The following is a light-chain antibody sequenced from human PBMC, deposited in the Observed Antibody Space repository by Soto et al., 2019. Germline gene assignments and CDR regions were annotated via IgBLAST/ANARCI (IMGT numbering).Light chain of an antibody. CDR3: CSYAGSSTWV. Sequence: QSALTQPASVSGSPGKSITISCTGTSSDVGTYNLVSWYQQRPGKAPKLMIYEVNKRPSGVSNRFSGSKSGNTASLTISGLQAEDEADYSCCSYAGSSTWVFGGGTQLTVL. V-gene: IGLV2-23*02. CDR2: EVN. J-gene: IGLJ3*02. CDR1: SSDVGTYNL.